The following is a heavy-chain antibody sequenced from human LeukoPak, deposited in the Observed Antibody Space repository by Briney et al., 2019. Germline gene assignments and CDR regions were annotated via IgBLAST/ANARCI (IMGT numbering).Heavy chain of an antibody. CDR1: GYTFTGYY. CDR2: INPDSGGT. J-gene: IGHJ3*02. D-gene: IGHD4-17*01. Sequence: ASVKVSCKASGYTFTGYYMHWVRQAPGQGLEWMGWINPDSGGTNYAQKFQGRVTMTRDTSISTAYMELSRLRSDDTAMFYCAKVIHGAVTFDIWGQGTMVTVSS. V-gene: IGHV1-2*02. CDR3: AKVIHGAVTFDI.